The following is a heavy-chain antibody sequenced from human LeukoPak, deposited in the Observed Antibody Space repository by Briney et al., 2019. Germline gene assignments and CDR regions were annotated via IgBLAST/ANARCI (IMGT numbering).Heavy chain of an antibody. D-gene: IGHD2-15*01. Sequence: GGSLRLSCAASGFTFSSYAMTWVRQAPGKGLEWVSTISGSGGSTYYADSVRGRFTISRDNSKNTLYLQMNSLRAEDTAVYYCAKVPGGLVVVAATQGGLDYWGQGTLVTVSS. CDR3: AKVPGGLVVVAATQGGLDY. CDR1: GFTFSSYA. CDR2: ISGSGGST. V-gene: IGHV3-23*01. J-gene: IGHJ4*02.